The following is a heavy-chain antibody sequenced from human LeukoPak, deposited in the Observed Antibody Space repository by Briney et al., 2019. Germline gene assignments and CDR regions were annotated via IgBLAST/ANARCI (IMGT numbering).Heavy chain of an antibody. CDR1: GSTFNKYW. V-gene: IGHV3-7*01. Sequence: GGSLRLSCVDSGSTFNKYWMSWVRQAPGKGLEWVANIEEDGSQKYYEDSVKGRFTISRDNAKSSVYLQMNSLRAEDTAIYYCARGLATATAYWGQGTLVTVSS. J-gene: IGHJ4*02. D-gene: IGHD6-13*01. CDR3: ARGLATATAY. CDR2: IEEDGSQK.